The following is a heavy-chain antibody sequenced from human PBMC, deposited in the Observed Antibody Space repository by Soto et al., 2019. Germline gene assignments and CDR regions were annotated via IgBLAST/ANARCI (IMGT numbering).Heavy chain of an antibody. D-gene: IGHD6-6*01. V-gene: IGHV4-30-4*01. CDR1: GGSISSDDYY. CDR2: IYYSGRT. CDR3: ARDRSNSPDLFDA. J-gene: IGHJ4*02. Sequence: LSLTCTVSGGSISSDDYYWTWIRQAPGEGLEWIGYIYYSGRTLYNPSLKSRITISIDTSKNQFSLKLISVSAADTAVYYCARDRSNSPDLFDAWGQGTLVTVSS.